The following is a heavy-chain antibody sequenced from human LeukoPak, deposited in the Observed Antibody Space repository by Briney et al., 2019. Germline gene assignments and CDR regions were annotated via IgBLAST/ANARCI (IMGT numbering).Heavy chain of an antibody. V-gene: IGHV3-15*01. CDR2: IKSKTDGGTT. CDR1: GFTFSNAW. J-gene: IGHJ3*02. Sequence: GGSLRLSCAASGFTFSNAWMSWVRQAPGKGLEWVGRIKSKTDGGTTDYAAPVKGRFTIASDDSKNTLYLQMNSLKTEDTAVYYCTTPAGSCYSCAFDIWGQGTMVTVSS. D-gene: IGHD2-15*01. CDR3: TTPAGSCYSCAFDI.